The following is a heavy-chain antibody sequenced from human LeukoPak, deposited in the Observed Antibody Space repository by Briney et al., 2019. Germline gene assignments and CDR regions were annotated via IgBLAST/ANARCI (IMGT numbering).Heavy chain of an antibody. CDR2: ISGSGDTM. D-gene: IGHD6-19*01. CDR1: GFTFSSHE. CDR3: ARGAVAGTPPVDY. V-gene: IGHV3-48*03. J-gene: IGHJ4*02. Sequence: PGGSPRLSCAASGFTFSSHEMNWVRQAPGKGLEWLSYISGSGDTMYYADSVMGRFTISRDNAKNSLYLQMNSLRTEDSALYSCARGAVAGTPPVDYWGPGPLVTVSP.